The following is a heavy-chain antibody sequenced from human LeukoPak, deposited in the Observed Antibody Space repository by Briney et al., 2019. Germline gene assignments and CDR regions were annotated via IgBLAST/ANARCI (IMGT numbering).Heavy chain of an antibody. V-gene: IGHV3-21*01. CDR1: GFTFSSYS. Sequence: GGSLRLSCAASGFTFSSYSMNWVRQAPGKGLEWVSSISSSSSYIYYAASVKGRFTISRDNAKNSLYLQMNSLRAEDTAVYYCARDSSGWLRELDYWGQGTLVTVSS. D-gene: IGHD6-19*01. J-gene: IGHJ4*02. CDR2: ISSSSSYI. CDR3: ARDSSGWLRELDY.